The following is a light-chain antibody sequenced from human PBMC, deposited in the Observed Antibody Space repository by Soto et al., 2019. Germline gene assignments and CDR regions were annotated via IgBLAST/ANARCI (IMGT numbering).Light chain of an antibody. Sequence: QSALTQPASVSGSPGQSITISCTGTSSDIGAYNYVSWYQQYPGKAPKLMIYEVSNRPSGVANRFSGSKSGNTASLTISGLQAEDEADYYCTSYTTPSTAVFGGGTQLTVL. CDR2: EVS. CDR3: TSYTTPSTAV. CDR1: SSDIGAYNY. V-gene: IGLV2-14*01. J-gene: IGLJ7*01.